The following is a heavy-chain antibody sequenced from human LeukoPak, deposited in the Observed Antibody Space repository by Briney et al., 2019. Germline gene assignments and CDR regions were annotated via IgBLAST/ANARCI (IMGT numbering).Heavy chain of an antibody. CDR2: IIPMFGTA. J-gene: IGHJ5*02. CDR3: ARDRNENYYGSGSYYNTRINWFDP. CDR1: GGTFSSYI. D-gene: IGHD3-10*01. Sequence: ASVKVSCKASGGTFSSYIISWVRQAPGQGLEWMGGIIPMFGTANYAQKFQGRVTITADKSTSTAYMELSSLRSEDTAVYYCARDRNENYYGSGSYYNTRINWFDPWGQGTLVTVSS. V-gene: IGHV1-69*06.